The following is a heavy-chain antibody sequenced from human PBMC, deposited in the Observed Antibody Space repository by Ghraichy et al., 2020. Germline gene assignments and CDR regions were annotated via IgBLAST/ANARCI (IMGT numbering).Heavy chain of an antibody. J-gene: IGHJ4*02. CDR1: GFTFSNAW. CDR3: TTNLLYYYDSSPDFGY. CDR2: IKSKTDGGTT. Sequence: GGSLRLSCAASGFTFSNAWMSWVRQAPGKGLEWVGRIKSKTDGGTTDYAAPVKGRFTISRDDSKNTLYLQMNSLKTEDTAVYYCTTNLLYYYDSSPDFGYWGQGTLVTVSS. D-gene: IGHD3-22*01. V-gene: IGHV3-15*01.